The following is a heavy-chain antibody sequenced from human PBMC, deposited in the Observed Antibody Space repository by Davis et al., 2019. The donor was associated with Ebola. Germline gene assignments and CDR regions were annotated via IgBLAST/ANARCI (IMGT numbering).Heavy chain of an antibody. CDR3: AKRLKSTSDYYLSPFDY. V-gene: IGHV3-23*01. CDR2: ISGSGGST. CDR1: GFTFSSYS. J-gene: IGHJ4*02. Sequence: PGGSLRLSCAASGFTFSSYSMNWVRQAPGKGLEWVSAISGSGGSTYYADSVKGRFTISRDNSKNTLYLQMNSLRAEDTAVYYCAKRLKSTSDYYLSPFDYWGQRTVVTVSS. D-gene: IGHD3-22*01.